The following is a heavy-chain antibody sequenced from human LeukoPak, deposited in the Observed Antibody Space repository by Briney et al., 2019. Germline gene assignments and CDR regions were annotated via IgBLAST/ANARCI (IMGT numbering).Heavy chain of an antibody. J-gene: IGHJ6*03. CDR2: IYYSGST. V-gene: IGHV4-38-2*02. CDR3: ARVGNPPPSYYYYYMDV. CDR1: GSSISSGYY. Sequence: SETLSLTCTVSGSSISSGYYWGWIRQPPGKGLEWIGSIYYSGSTYYNPSLKSRVTISVDTSKNQFSLKLSSVTAADTAVYYCARVGNPPPSYYYYYMDVWGKGTTVTVSS. D-gene: IGHD2/OR15-2a*01.